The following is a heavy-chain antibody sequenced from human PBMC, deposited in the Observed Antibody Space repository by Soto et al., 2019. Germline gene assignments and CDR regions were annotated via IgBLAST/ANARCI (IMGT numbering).Heavy chain of an antibody. J-gene: IGHJ4*02. V-gene: IGHV4-39*01. Sequence: AETLSLTCTVSGCSFSSSSFYWGWVRQPPGKGMEWIWSVYYSGSSYYKPYVESRVTIFVDKSKNQFYLKLMYLSAADTAVYYCERLEGLATISYYFDYWGQGALVTVSS. CDR1: GCSFSSSSFY. CDR3: ERLEGLATISYYFDY. D-gene: IGHD3-9*01. CDR2: VYYSGSS.